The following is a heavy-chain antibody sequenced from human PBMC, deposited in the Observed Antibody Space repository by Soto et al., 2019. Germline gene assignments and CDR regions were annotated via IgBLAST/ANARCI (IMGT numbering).Heavy chain of an antibody. D-gene: IGHD3-10*01. J-gene: IGHJ4*02. CDR2: INPNSGNI. CDR3: ATGRASASYYLLNY. CDR1: GNTFTSYD. V-gene: IGHV1-8*01. Sequence: GASVKVSCKASGNTFTSYDINWVRQATGHGLEWMGWINPNSGNIGYAQKFQGRVTMTRDTAIRTAYMEVSRLRSDDTAVSYFATGRASASYYLLNYWGRGNLITVCS.